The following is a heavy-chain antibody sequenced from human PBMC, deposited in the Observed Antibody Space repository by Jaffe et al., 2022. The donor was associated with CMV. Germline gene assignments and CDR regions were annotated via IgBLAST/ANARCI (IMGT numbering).Heavy chain of an antibody. V-gene: IGHV3-49*05. J-gene: IGHJ4*02. CDR1: GFTFADYA. D-gene: IGHD3-10*01. CDR2: IRSDAYGGGTA. Sequence: EVQVVESGGTLVKPGQSLRLSCTASGFTFADYAMSWFRQAPGKGLEWVSFIRSDAYGGGTAEYAASVKGRFTMSRDDSKSLAYLQMNSLKIEDTGVYYCTEGTYGYWGQGTLVTVSS. CDR3: TEGTYGY.